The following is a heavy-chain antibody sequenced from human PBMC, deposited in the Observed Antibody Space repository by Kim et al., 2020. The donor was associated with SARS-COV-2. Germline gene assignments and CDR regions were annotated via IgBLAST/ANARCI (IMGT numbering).Heavy chain of an antibody. CDR2: T. CDR3: ARRTEAGGYFDF. D-gene: IGHD3-16*01. Sequence: TYYNPSLKSRLTISVDTSRNQFSLKLASVTAADPAVYYCARRTEAGGYFDFWGQGSPVTVAS. V-gene: IGHV4-39*01. J-gene: IGHJ4*02.